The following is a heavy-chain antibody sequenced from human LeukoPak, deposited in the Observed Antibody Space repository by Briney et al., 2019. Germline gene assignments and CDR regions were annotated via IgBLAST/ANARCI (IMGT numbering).Heavy chain of an antibody. CDR1: GFTFSSYA. CDR2: ISGSGGST. Sequence: GGSLRLSCAASGFTFSSYAMSWVRQAPGKGLEWVSAISGSGGSTYYADSVKGRFTISRDNSKNTLYLQMNRLRAEDTAVYYRAKAPDYYGSGSYYSYWGQGTLVTVSS. J-gene: IGHJ4*02. CDR3: AKAPDYYGSGSYYSY. D-gene: IGHD3-10*01. V-gene: IGHV3-23*01.